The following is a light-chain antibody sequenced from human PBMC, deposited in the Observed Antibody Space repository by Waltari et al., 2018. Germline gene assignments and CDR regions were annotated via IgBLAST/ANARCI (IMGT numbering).Light chain of an antibody. CDR3: QQYNSAST. J-gene: IGKJ1*01. CDR2: KAS. Sequence: MTQSPSTLSASVGDRVTITCRASQSISSWLAWYQQKPGKAPKLLIFKASSLESGVPSRFSGSGSGTEFTLTISSLQPDDFATYYCQQYNSASTFGQGTKVEIK. V-gene: IGKV1-5*03. CDR1: QSISSW.